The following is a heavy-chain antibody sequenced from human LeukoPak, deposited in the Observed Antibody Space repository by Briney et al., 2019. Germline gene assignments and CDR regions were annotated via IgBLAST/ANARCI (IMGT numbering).Heavy chain of an antibody. J-gene: IGHJ4*02. D-gene: IGHD3-9*01. CDR3: ARGGDGDILTGLVFDY. CDR2: ISAYNGNT. Sequence: GASVQVSCKASGYRFTSYGISWVRQAPGQGLEWMGWISAYNGNTNYAQKLQGRVTMTTDTSTSTAYMELRSLRSDDTAVYYCARGGDGDILTGLVFDYWGQGTLVTVSS. V-gene: IGHV1-18*01. CDR1: GYRFTSYG.